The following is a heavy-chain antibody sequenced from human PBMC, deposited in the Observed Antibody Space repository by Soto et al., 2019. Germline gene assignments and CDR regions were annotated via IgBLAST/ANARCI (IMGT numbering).Heavy chain of an antibody. CDR2: INPNSGGT. V-gene: IGHV1-2*04. CDR1: GYTFTGYY. J-gene: IGHJ3*02. D-gene: IGHD3-10*01. Sequence: ASVKVSCKASGYTFTGYYMHWVRQAPGQGLEWMGWINPNSGGTNYAQKFQGWVTMTRDTSISTAYMELSRLRSDDTAVDYCARDVGERAFDIWGQGTMVTVSS. CDR3: ARDVGERAFDI.